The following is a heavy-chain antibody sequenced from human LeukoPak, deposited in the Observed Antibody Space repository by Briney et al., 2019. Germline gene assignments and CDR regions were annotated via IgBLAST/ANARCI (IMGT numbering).Heavy chain of an antibody. CDR3: ANVVVLDAFDI. J-gene: IGHJ3*02. CDR2: ISSSSNHI. Sequence: GGSLRLSCAASGFTFSNYNMNWVRQAPGKGLEWVSSISSSSNHIYYADSVKGRFTISRDNAKNSLYLQMNSLRAEDTAVYYCANVVVLDAFDIWGQGTMVTVSS. D-gene: IGHD2-2*01. CDR1: GFTFSNYN. V-gene: IGHV3-21*01.